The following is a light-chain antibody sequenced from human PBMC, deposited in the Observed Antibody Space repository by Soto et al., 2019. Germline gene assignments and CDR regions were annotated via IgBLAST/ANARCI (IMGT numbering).Light chain of an antibody. CDR2: DVS. CDR3: SSYTSSRPPLRV. V-gene: IGLV2-14*01. CDR1: SSDVGGYNY. J-gene: IGLJ3*02. Sequence: QSVLTQPASVSGSPGPSITISCTGTSSDVGGYNYVSWYKQHPGKAPKLMIYDVSNRPSGVSNRFSGSKSGNTASLTISGLQAEDEADYYCSSYTSSRPPLRVFGGGTQLTVL.